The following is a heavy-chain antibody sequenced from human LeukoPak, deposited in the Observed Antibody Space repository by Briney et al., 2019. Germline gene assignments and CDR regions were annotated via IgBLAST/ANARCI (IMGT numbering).Heavy chain of an antibody. CDR2: ISSSSSYI. CDR3: ARAILWFGELMAFDY. J-gene: IGHJ4*02. V-gene: IGHV3-21*01. D-gene: IGHD3-10*01. CDR1: GFTFSSYS. Sequence: GGSLRLSCAASGFTFSSYSMNWVRQAPGKGLEWVSSISSSSSYIYYADSVKGRFTISRDNAKNSLYLQMNSLRAEDTAVYYCARAILWFGELMAFDYWGQGTLVTVSS.